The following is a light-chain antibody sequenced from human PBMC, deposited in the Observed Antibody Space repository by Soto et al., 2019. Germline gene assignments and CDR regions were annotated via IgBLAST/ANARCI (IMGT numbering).Light chain of an antibody. CDR2: RAS. CDR3: QQYTIFPLT. V-gene: IGKV1-5*03. Sequence: DIQMTQSPSTLSASVGDRVTITCRASRSINVYLAWYQQKPGIAPKLLIYRASSLEGGVPSRFSGSGSGTEFTLTISSLHPYDFATYYCQQYTIFPLTFGGGTRVEI. J-gene: IGKJ4*01. CDR1: RSINVY.